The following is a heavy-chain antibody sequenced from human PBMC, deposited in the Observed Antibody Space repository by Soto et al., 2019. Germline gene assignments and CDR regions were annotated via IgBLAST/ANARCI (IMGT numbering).Heavy chain of an antibody. Sequence: GGALRLSCAASGFTFSTYSMNWVRQAPGKGLEWVSFITYNRSNKYYTDSVKGRFTISRDNSKNTLYLQMNSLRAEDTAVYYCARREVSRFDPWGQGTLVTVSS. CDR1: GFTFSTYS. CDR3: ARREVSRFDP. J-gene: IGHJ5*02. CDR2: ITYNRSNK. V-gene: IGHV3-30*03. D-gene: IGHD1-26*01.